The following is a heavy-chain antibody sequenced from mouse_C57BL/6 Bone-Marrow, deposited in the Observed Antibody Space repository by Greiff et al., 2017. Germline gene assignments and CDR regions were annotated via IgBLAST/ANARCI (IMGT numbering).Heavy chain of an antibody. CDR1: GFTFSSYG. V-gene: IGHV5-6*02. CDR3: ARRGTSWYFDV. Sequence: EVKLMESGGDLVKPGGSLKLSCAASGFTFSSYGMSWVRQTPDKRLEWVATISSGGSYTYSPDSVKGRFTISRDNAKNTLYLQMSSLKSEDTAMYYCARRGTSWYFDVWGTGTTVTVSS. J-gene: IGHJ1*03. D-gene: IGHD3-3*01. CDR2: ISSGGSYT.